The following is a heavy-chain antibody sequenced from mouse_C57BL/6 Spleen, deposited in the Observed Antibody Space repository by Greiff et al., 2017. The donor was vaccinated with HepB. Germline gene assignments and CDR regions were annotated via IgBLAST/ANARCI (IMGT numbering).Heavy chain of an antibody. CDR2: IDPSDSYT. V-gene: IGHV1-69*01. D-gene: IGHD2-2*01. CDR1: GYTFTSYW. CDR3: ARGYDEEAMDY. Sequence: QVQLKQPGAELVMPGASVKLSCKASGYTFTSYWMHWVKQRPGQGLEWIGEIDPSDSYTNYNQKFKGKSTLTVDKSSSTAYMQLSSLTSEDSAVYYCARGYDEEAMDYWGQGTSVTVSS. J-gene: IGHJ4*01.